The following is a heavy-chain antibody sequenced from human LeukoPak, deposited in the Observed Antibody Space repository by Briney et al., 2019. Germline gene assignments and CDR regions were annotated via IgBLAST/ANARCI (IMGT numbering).Heavy chain of an antibody. Sequence: PGGSLRLSCAASGFIFSDHYMDWVRQAPGKGLEWVGRTRNKANSYSTEYAASVKGRFTISRDDSKSSLYLQMNSLKTEDTAVYYCVRGASGTARVAAGTHYYNYGMDVWGQGTTVTVSS. CDR1: GFIFSDHY. CDR3: VRGASGTARVAAGTHYYNYGMDV. J-gene: IGHJ6*02. D-gene: IGHD2-21*02. V-gene: IGHV3-72*01. CDR2: TRNKANSYST.